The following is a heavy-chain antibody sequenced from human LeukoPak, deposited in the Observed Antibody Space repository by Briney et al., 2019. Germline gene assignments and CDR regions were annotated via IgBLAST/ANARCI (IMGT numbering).Heavy chain of an antibody. D-gene: IGHD5-12*01. V-gene: IGHV3-21*01. Sequence: GGSLRLSCAASGFTFSSYSMNWVRQAPGKGLEWVSSISSSSSYIYYADSVKGRFTISRDNAKNSLYLQMNSLRAGDTAVYYCARLSLTRGYSGYLDYWGQGTLVTVSS. J-gene: IGHJ4*02. CDR2: ISSSSSYI. CDR3: ARLSLTRGYSGYLDY. CDR1: GFTFSSYS.